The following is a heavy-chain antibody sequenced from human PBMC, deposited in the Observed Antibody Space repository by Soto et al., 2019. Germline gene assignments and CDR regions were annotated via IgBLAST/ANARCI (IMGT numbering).Heavy chain of an antibody. D-gene: IGHD6-6*01. CDR2: IYYSGST. CDR1: GGSISSYY. J-gene: IGHJ5*02. Sequence: PSETLSLTCTVSGGSISSYYWSWIWQPPGKGLEWIGYIYYSGSTNYNPSLKSRVTISVDTSKNQFSLKLSSVTAADTAVYYCARAEYSSSSSGLDPWGQGTLVTVSS. V-gene: IGHV4-59*01. CDR3: ARAEYSSSSSGLDP.